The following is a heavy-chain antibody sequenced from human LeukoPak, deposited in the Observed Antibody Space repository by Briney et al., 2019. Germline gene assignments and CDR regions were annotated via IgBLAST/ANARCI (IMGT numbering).Heavy chain of an antibody. CDR1: GYTFTSYG. Sequence: ASLKVSCKASGYTFTSYGISWVRQAPGQGLEWMGWISAYNGNTNYAQKLQGRVTMTTDTSKSTAYMELRSLRSDDTAVYYCARGYYDSSGYYYMDYGMDVWGQGTTVTVSS. V-gene: IGHV1-18*01. D-gene: IGHD3-22*01. CDR3: ARGYYDSSGYYYMDYGMDV. CDR2: ISAYNGNT. J-gene: IGHJ6*02.